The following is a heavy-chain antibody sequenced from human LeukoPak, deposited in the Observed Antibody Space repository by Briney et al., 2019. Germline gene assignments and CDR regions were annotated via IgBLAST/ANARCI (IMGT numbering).Heavy chain of an antibody. J-gene: IGHJ3*02. CDR3: ARGTIFGVVIKAFDI. Sequence: PSETLSLTCTVSGGSISSYYWSWIRQPAGKGLEWIGRIYTNGSTNYNPSLKSRFTMSVDTSKNQFSLKLSSVTAADTAVYYCARGTIFGVVIKAFDIWGQGTMVTVSS. CDR2: IYTNGST. D-gene: IGHD3-3*01. V-gene: IGHV4-4*07. CDR1: GGSISSYY.